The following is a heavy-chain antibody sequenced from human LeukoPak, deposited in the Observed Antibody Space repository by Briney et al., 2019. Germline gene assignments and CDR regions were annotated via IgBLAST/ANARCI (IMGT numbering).Heavy chain of an antibody. CDR3: ARVSCSSTSCYAYDY. Sequence: PSETLSLTCTVSGGSISSYYWSWIRQPAGKGLEWIGRIYTSGSTNYNPSLKSRVTMSVDTSKNQFSLKLSSVTAADTAVYYCARVSCSSTSCYAYDYWGRGTLVTVSS. CDR1: GGSISSYY. J-gene: IGHJ4*02. CDR2: IYTSGST. V-gene: IGHV4-4*07. D-gene: IGHD2-2*01.